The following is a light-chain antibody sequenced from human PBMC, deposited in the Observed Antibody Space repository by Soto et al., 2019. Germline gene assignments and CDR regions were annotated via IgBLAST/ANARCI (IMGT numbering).Light chain of an antibody. J-gene: IGLJ2*01. V-gene: IGLV2-8*01. CDR3: YSFAGFNTQ. CDR1: SSDVGYYNY. Sequence: QSALTQPPSASGSPGQSVTISCTGTSSDVGYYNYVSWYQQHPGKAPKLLIYEVNKRPSGISSRFSASKSGNTASLTISGLQADDEADYYCYSFAGFNTQFGGGTKLTVL. CDR2: EVN.